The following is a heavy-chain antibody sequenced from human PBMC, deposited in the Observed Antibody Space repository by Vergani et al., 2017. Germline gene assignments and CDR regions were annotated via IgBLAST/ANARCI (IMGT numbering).Heavy chain of an antibody. D-gene: IGHD3-22*01. CDR3: ARADNYYDSSGDAFDI. CDR1: GYTFTSYG. V-gene: IGHV1-18*01. CDR2: ISAYNGNT. Sequence: QVQLVQSGAEVKKPGASVKVSCKASGYTFTSYGISWVRQAPGQGLEWMGWISAYNGNTNYAQKLQGRGTMTTDTSTSTAYMELRSLRSDDTAVYYCARADNYYDSSGDAFDIWGQGTMVTVSS. J-gene: IGHJ3*02.